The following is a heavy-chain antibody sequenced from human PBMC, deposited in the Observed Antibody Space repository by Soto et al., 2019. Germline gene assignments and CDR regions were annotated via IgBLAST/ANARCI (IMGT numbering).Heavy chain of an antibody. V-gene: IGHV3-23*01. CDR1: GFSFRARA. CDR3: TTHEEGAPWAGGFDS. J-gene: IGHJ5*01. D-gene: IGHD1-26*01. Sequence: GGSLRLSCAASGFSFRARAMSWVRQAPGKGLEWVASIRPGGDSTYYADSVKGRFAVSRDNSNVTLYLQMDSLRVEDTAIYYCTTHEEGAPWAGGFDSWGQGTLVTVSS. CDR2: IRPGGDST.